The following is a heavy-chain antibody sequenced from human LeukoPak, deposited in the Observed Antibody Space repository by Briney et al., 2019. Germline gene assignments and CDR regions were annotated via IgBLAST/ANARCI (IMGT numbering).Heavy chain of an antibody. V-gene: IGHV4-4*07. Sequence: SETLSLTCTVSGGSMSSYYWSWIRQPAGKGLEWIGRIYCSGSTNYNPSLKSRVTMSVDTSKNQFSLKLSSVTAADTAVYYCARYCSSTSCYPARGHWSDPWGQGTLVTVSS. CDR3: ARYCSSTSCYPARGHWSDP. CDR2: IYCSGST. CDR1: GGSMSSYY. J-gene: IGHJ5*02. D-gene: IGHD2-2*01.